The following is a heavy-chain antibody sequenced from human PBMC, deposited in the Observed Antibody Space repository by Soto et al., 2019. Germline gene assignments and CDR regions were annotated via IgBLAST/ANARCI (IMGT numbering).Heavy chain of an antibody. Sequence: GGSLRLSCAASGFTFSSYGMHWVRQAPGKGLEWVAVISYDGSNKYYADSVKGRFTISRDNSKNTLYLQMNSLRAEDTAVYYCAKDRVIAVADGRAGDLDYWGQGTLVTVSS. CDR2: ISYDGSNK. V-gene: IGHV3-30*18. CDR3: AKDRVIAVADGRAGDLDY. D-gene: IGHD6-19*01. J-gene: IGHJ4*02. CDR1: GFTFSSYG.